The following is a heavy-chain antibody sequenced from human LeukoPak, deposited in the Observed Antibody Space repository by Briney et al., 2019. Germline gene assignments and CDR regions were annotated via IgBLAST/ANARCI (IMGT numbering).Heavy chain of an antibody. CDR3: ARDPGGIAVPGLGFAFDI. Sequence: GGSLRLSCAASGFSFSEYYMSWIRQAPGKGLEWVSCISSGSSYTNYTDSVKGRFTISRDNAKNSLFLQMNSLRAEDTAVYYCARDPGGIAVPGLGFAFDIWGQGTMVTVSS. CDR1: GFSFSEYY. CDR2: ISSGSSYT. J-gene: IGHJ3*02. D-gene: IGHD6-19*01. V-gene: IGHV3-11*06.